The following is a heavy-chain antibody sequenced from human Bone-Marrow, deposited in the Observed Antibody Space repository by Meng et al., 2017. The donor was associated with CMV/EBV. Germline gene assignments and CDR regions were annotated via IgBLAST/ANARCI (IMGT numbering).Heavy chain of an antibody. Sequence: SETLSLTCAVYSGSFSGYYWSWIRQPPGEGLEWIGDVNDSGSTNYNPSLKSRVTISVDTSKNQFALKVNSVTAADTARYYCARGFRLLPVHWGQGMLVNVAS. J-gene: IGHJ4*02. CDR2: VNDSGST. CDR3: ARGFRLLPVH. V-gene: IGHV4-34*01. CDR1: SGSFSGYY. D-gene: IGHD2-15*01.